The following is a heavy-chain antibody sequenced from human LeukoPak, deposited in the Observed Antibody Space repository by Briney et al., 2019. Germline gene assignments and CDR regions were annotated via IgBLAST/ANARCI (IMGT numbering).Heavy chain of an antibody. CDR1: GGSFSDYY. D-gene: IGHD6-19*01. Sequence: SETLSLTCAVYGGSFSDYYWSWIRQSPGKGLEWIGDINHSGGTNYNPSLKSRVTISVDTPKNQFSLRLSSVTAADTAVYYCASERRYSSGRWDYFFDYWGQGTLVTVSS. CDR3: ASERRYSSGRWDYFFDY. J-gene: IGHJ4*02. V-gene: IGHV4-34*01. CDR2: INHSGGT.